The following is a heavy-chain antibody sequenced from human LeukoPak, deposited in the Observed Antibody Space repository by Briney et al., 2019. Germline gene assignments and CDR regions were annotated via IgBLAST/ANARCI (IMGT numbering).Heavy chain of an antibody. J-gene: IGHJ6*04. CDR1: GLIFSNAW. CDR3: AELGITMIGGV. Sequence: GGSLRLSCEASGLIFSNAWMTWVRQAPGKGLEWVSYISSSGSTIYYADSVKGRFTISRDNAKNSLYLQMNSLRAEDTAVYYCAELGITMIGGVWGKGTTVTISS. CDR2: ISSSGSTI. V-gene: IGHV3-48*03. D-gene: IGHD3-10*02.